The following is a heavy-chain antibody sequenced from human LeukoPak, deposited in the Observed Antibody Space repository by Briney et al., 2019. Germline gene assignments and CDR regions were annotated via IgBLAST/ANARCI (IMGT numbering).Heavy chain of an antibody. D-gene: IGHD1/OR15-1a*01. CDR3: ARWNNDWEFDY. J-gene: IGHJ4*02. CDR2: IKEDGTEE. Sequence: GGSLRLSCAASGFTFSSSWMTWVRQAPGKGLEWVAHIKEDGTEEYYVDSVKGRFTISRDNVKYSLYLQMNSLRAEDTAVYYCARWNNDWEFDYWGQGTLVSVSS. CDR1: GFTFSSSW. V-gene: IGHV3-7*05.